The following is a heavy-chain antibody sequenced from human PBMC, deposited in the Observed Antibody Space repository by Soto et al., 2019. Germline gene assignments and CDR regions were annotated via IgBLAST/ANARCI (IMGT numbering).Heavy chain of an antibody. CDR1: GGSISSYY. J-gene: IGHJ3*02. CDR3: ARHHPDYGDYVDAFDI. Sequence: PSETLSLTCTVSGGSISSYYWSWIRQPPGKGLEWIGYIYYSGSTNYNPSIKSRITISVDTSKNQFSLKLSSVTAADTAVYYCARHHPDYGDYVDAFDIWGQGTMVTVSS. CDR2: IYYSGST. V-gene: IGHV4-59*08. D-gene: IGHD4-17*01.